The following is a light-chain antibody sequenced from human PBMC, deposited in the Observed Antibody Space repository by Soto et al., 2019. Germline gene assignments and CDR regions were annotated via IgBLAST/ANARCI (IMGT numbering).Light chain of an antibody. CDR2: GAS. CDR3: QQHSHWPPWT. CDR1: ENVRTF. V-gene: IGKV3-11*01. Sequence: EVVLTQSPATLSLSPGERATLSCRASENVRTFVDWYQQKPGQAPRLLIYGASNSATGIPARFSGSGSGTDFTLTISNLEPEDFEVYYCQQHSHWPPWTFGQGTRVEIQ. J-gene: IGKJ1*01.